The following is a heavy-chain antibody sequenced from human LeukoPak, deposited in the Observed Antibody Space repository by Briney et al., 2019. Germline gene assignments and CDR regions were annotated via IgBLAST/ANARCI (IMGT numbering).Heavy chain of an antibody. CDR1: GFTFSSYA. V-gene: IGHV3-30-3*01. CDR2: ISYDGSNK. J-gene: IGHJ4*02. Sequence: GGPLRLSCAASGFTFSSYAMHWVRQAPGKGLEWVAVISYDGSNKYYADSVKGRFTISRDNSKNTLYLQMNSLRAEDTAVYYCARGSGSYYPISDYWGQGTLVTVSS. D-gene: IGHD3-10*01. CDR3: ARGSGSYYPISDY.